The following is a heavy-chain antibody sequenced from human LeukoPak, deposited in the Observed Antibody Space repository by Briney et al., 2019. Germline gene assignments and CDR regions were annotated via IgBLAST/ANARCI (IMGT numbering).Heavy chain of an antibody. Sequence: SETLSLTCTVSGGSISSSSYYWGWIRQPPGKGLEWIGSIYYSGSTYYNPSLKSRVTISVDTSKNQFSLKLSSVTAADTAVYYCARDQRVYGDYVGISTRFDYWGQGTLVTVSS. J-gene: IGHJ4*02. D-gene: IGHD4-17*01. CDR2: IYYSGST. CDR1: GGSISSSSYY. CDR3: ARDQRVYGDYVGISTRFDY. V-gene: IGHV4-39*07.